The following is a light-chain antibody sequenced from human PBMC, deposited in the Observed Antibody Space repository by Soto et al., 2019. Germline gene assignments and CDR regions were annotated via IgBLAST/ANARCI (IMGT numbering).Light chain of an antibody. CDR3: QQYGYSPPWT. Sequence: EIVLTQSPATLSLSPGERATLSCRASQSISSTYLAWYHQRPGQAPRLLIYDASTRATGIPDRFSGTGSGKDFTLTISGLEPEDLGVYFCQQYGYSPPWTFGQGTKVEI. V-gene: IGKV3-20*01. J-gene: IGKJ1*01. CDR1: QSISSTY. CDR2: DAS.